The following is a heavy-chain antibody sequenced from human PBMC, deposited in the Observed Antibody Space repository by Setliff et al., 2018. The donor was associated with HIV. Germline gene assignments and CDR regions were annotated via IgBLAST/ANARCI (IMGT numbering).Heavy chain of an antibody. CDR1: GDSISSDFY. CDR2: IYHSGNS. Sequence: SETLSLTCTVSGDSISSDFYWGWIRQPPGKGLEWIGSIYHSGNSYYMPSLQSRVTISVDMSKNQFSLNLNSVTAADTAVYYCARGQGCGGGCHYAFEMWGQGTMVTVSS. V-gene: IGHV4-38-2*02. D-gene: IGHD2-21*02. CDR3: ARGQGCGGGCHYAFEM. J-gene: IGHJ3*02.